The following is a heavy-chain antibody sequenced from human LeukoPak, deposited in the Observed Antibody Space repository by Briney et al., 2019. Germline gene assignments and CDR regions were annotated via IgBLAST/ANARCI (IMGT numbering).Heavy chain of an antibody. CDR2: ISYSGDI. Sequence: SETLSLTCTVSGGSIASSSHYWAWIRQPPGKGLQWIGSISYSGDIYNNPSLKSRVTISVDTSKNQLSLKLSSVTAADTAVYYCAKARAVTTVLDAFDIWGQGIMVTVSS. J-gene: IGHJ3*02. V-gene: IGHV4-39*01. CDR3: AKARAVTTVLDAFDI. CDR1: GGSIASSSHY. D-gene: IGHD4-17*01.